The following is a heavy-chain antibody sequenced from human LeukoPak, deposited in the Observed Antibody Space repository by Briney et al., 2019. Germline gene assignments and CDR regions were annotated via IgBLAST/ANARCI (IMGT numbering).Heavy chain of an antibody. V-gene: IGHV4-59*01. Sequence: SETLSLTCVVSGDYFSDSYWSWMRQPPGKGLEWIGFIYFDGNTRYKGSLKSRVTMSVDTPKSQFSLRLNSVTAADTAVYYCARTTYYSYSMDVWGQGTTVTVSS. CDR3: ARTTYYSYSMDV. J-gene: IGHJ6*02. CDR2: IYFDGNT. CDR1: GDYFSDSY. D-gene: IGHD4-11*01.